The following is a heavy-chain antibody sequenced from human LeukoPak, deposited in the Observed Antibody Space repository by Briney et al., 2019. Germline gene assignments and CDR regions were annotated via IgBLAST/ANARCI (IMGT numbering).Heavy chain of an antibody. V-gene: IGHV4-4*09. Sequence: SETLSLTCTVFGASLSHYYWSWIRQTPEKGLEWMGHIHTSGASRYYPSLESRLTLSIDTSRNQLSLKLTSVTAADTAVYFCARLGSYHDFWGQGALVTVSS. J-gene: IGHJ4*02. D-gene: IGHD1-26*01. CDR2: IHTSGAS. CDR1: GASLSHYY. CDR3: ARLGSYHDF.